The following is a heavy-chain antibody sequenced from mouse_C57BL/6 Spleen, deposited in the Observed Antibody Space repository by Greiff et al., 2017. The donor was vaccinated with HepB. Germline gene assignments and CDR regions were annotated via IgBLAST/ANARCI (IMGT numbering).Heavy chain of an antibody. D-gene: IGHD2-4*01. J-gene: IGHJ4*01. CDR1: GYTFTSYW. CDR2: IDPSDSYT. Sequence: VQLQQPGAELVMPGASVKLSCKASGYTFTSYWMHWVKQRPGQGLEWIGEIDPSDSYTNYNQKFKGKSTLTVDKSSSTAYMQLSSLTSEDSAVYDCARHYDYDGFYAMDYWGQGTSVTVSS. V-gene: IGHV1-69*01. CDR3: ARHYDYDGFYAMDY.